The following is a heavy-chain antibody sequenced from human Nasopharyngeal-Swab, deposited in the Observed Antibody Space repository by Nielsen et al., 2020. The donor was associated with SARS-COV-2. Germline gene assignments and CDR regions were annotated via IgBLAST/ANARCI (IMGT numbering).Heavy chain of an antibody. J-gene: IGHJ3*02. V-gene: IGHV5-51*01. CDR1: GYRFLGHW. Sequence: GESLKISCKGSGYRFLGHWVGWVRQMPGKGLEWMGIIYPGASDTRYSPSFQGQVTISADKSINTAYLQWSSLTASDTAVYYCARTAIEGGYYRGDAFDIWGQGTMVTVSS. CDR2: IYPGASDT. CDR3: ARTAIEGGYYRGDAFDI. D-gene: IGHD3-22*01.